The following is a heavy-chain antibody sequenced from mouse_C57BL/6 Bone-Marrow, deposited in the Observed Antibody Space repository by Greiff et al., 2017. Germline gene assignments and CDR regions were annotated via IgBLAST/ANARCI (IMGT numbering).Heavy chain of an antibody. Sequence: QVQLQQPGAELVMPGASVKLSCKASGYTFTSYWMHWVKQRPGQGLEWIGEIDPSDSYTNYNQKFKGKSTLTVDKSSSTAYMQVSSLTSEDSAVYYGARSGGYYGRFDYWGQGTTLTVSS. V-gene: IGHV1-69*01. CDR1: GYTFTSYW. CDR3: ARSGGYYGRFDY. J-gene: IGHJ2*01. D-gene: IGHD1-1*01. CDR2: IDPSDSYT.